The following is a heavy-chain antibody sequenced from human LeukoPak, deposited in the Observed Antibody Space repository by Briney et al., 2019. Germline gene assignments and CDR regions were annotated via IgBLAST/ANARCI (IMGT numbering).Heavy chain of an antibody. J-gene: IGHJ6*03. D-gene: IGHD3-10*01. CDR3: ARVSGASYMDV. CDR2: IGTAGVT. CDR1: GFAVSRHD. Sequence: PGGSLRLSCAVSGFAVSRHDMHWVRQATGKGLEWVSAIGTAGVTYYPGSVKGRFTISRENAKNSLYLQMNSLRAGDTAVYYCARVSGASYMDVWGEGTTVTVSS. V-gene: IGHV3-13*01.